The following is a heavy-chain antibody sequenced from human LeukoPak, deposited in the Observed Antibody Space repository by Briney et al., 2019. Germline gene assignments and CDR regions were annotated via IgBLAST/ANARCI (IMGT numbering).Heavy chain of an antibody. CDR2: ISRSSSTI. V-gene: IGHV3-48*01. Sequence: PGRSLRLSCAPSGFTFTSYSMNWVRHAPGKGLEWVSYISRSSSTIYYAESVKGRFTISRDNAKNSLYLQMNSLRAEDTAVYYCARDYSSSWDHWYFDLWGRGTLVTVSS. D-gene: IGHD6-13*01. CDR1: GFTFTSYS. CDR3: ARDYSSSWDHWYFDL. J-gene: IGHJ2*01.